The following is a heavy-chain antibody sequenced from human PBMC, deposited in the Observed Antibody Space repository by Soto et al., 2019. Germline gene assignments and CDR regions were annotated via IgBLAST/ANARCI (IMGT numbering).Heavy chain of an antibody. J-gene: IGHJ4*02. CDR1: GFPFTRYS. Sequence: RLCCAASGFPFTRYSMNWVRQAPGKGLEWVSSISSTTNYIYYGDSMKGRFTISRDNAKNSLYLEMNSLRAEDTAVYYCARESEDLTSNFDYWGQGTLVTVSS. CDR2: ISSTTNYI. CDR3: ARESEDLTSNFDY. V-gene: IGHV3-21*06.